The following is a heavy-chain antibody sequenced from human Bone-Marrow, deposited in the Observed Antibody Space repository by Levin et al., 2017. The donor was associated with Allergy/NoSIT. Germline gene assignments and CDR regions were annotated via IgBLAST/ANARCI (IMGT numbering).Heavy chain of an antibody. CDR3: ARLLGYCSSTSCDSFDY. CDR1: GYSFTSYW. CDR2: IYPGDSDT. V-gene: IGHV5-51*01. Sequence: GESLKISCKGSGYSFTSYWIGWVRQMPGKGLEWMGIIYPGDSDTRYSPSFQGQVTISADKSISTAYLQWSSLKASDTAMYYCARLLGYCSSTSCDSFDYWGQGTLVTVSS. D-gene: IGHD2-2*02. J-gene: IGHJ4*02.